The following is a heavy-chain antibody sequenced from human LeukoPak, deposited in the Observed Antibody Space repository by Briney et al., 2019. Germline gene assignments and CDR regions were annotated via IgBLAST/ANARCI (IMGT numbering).Heavy chain of an antibody. Sequence: GGALRLSCAPSRFTFSDYGMHWVRQAPGKGLEWVALISYDERNKFYVDSVKGRFTISRDNSKNTLYLQMNSLRADDTAVYHCAKDGDRDGYNYADYWGQGTLVTVSS. D-gene: IGHD5-24*01. CDR2: ISYDERNK. J-gene: IGHJ4*02. CDR1: RFTFSDYG. CDR3: AKDGDRDGYNYADY. V-gene: IGHV3-30*18.